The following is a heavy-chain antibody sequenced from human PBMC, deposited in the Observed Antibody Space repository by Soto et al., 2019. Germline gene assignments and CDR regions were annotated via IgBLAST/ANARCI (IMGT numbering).Heavy chain of an antibody. D-gene: IGHD1-26*01. CDR3: ARINVGVGAGKAYYFDY. Sequence: SETLSLTCTVSGSSVSSSSHYWAWFRQPQGKCLEWIGHIYHFGSTHYNTSLKSRLTVSLDASTNQFSLKLSSVTASDTAVYFCARINVGVGAGKAYYFDYWGQGIPVTVSS. J-gene: IGHJ4*02. CDR2: IYHFGST. V-gene: IGHV4-39*01. CDR1: GSSVSSSSHY.